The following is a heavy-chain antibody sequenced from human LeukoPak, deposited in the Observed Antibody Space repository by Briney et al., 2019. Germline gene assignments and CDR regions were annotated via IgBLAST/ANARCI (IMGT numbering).Heavy chain of an antibody. J-gene: IGHJ3*01. D-gene: IGHD6-13*01. CDR3: AREEGAPIAAANV. CDR1: GYTFTTYY. Sequence: ASEKVSCKASGYTFTTYYISSVRQAPGQGLEWMGWISAYNGNTNYAQKFQGRVTMTTNTSTSTAYMELRSLRSDDTAVYYCAREEGAPIAAANVWGLGTMVTVSS. CDR2: ISAYNGNT. V-gene: IGHV1-18*01.